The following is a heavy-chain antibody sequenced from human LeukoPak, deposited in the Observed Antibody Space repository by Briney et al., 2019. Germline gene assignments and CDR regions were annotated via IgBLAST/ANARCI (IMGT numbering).Heavy chain of an antibody. CDR2: FDPEDDET. D-gene: IGHD3-3*01. J-gene: IGHJ4*02. CDR1: GYTLTELS. Sequence: GASVKVSCKVSGYTLTELSMHWVRQAPGKGLEWMGGFDPEDDETIYAQKFQGRVTMTEDTSTDTAYMELSSLRSEDTAVYYCARDSMYYDFWSGYVGSPFDYWGQGTLVTVSS. CDR3: ARDSMYYDFWSGYVGSPFDY. V-gene: IGHV1-24*01.